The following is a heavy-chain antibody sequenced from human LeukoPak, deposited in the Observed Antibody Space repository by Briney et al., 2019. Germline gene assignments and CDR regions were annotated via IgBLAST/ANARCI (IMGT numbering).Heavy chain of an antibody. CDR2: ISGSGGST. D-gene: IGHD5-18*01. CDR1: GFTFSSYA. Sequence: PGGSLRLSSAASGFTFSSYAMSWVRQAPGKGLEWVSTISGSGGSTYYADSVKGRFTISRDNSKNTLYLQMNSLRAEDTAVYYCAKDRYSYGYRMADYWGQGTLVTVSS. J-gene: IGHJ4*02. CDR3: AKDRYSYGYRMADY. V-gene: IGHV3-23*01.